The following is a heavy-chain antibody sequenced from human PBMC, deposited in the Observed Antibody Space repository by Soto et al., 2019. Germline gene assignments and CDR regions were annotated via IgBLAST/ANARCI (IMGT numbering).Heavy chain of an antibody. CDR1: GYAFSDYY. D-gene: IGHD1-1*01. CDR2: INPNSGGT. V-gene: IGHV1-2*02. Sequence: VSVKVSCKASGYAFSDYYIHWVRQAPGQGLEWMGWINPNSGGTKYAPKFQGGVTMTRDTSITTAYMELSRLRSGDTTVYYCAREPATAKSEGVDFWGQGTLVTVSS. CDR3: AREPATAKSEGVDF. J-gene: IGHJ4*02.